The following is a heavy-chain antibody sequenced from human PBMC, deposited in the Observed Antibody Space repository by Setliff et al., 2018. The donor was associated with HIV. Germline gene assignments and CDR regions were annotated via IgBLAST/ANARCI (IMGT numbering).Heavy chain of an antibody. Sequence: GGSLRLSCAASGFTFSSSWMSWVRQAPGKGLEWVANIKGDGSEIYYVGSVKGRFTISRDNAKNSLYLQMNSLRAEDTAVYYCAREDNYDILTGYLWEYYFDYWGQGTLVTVSS. CDR3: AREDNYDILTGYLWEYYFDY. CDR1: GFTFSSSW. V-gene: IGHV3-7*03. CDR2: IKGDGSEI. D-gene: IGHD3-9*01. J-gene: IGHJ4*02.